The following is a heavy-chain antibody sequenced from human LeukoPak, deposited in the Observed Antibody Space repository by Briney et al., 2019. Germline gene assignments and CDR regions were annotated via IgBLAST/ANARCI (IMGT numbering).Heavy chain of an antibody. CDR2: IYYSGST. J-gene: IGHJ6*02. V-gene: IGHV4-61*08. Sequence: SQTLSLTCAVSGGSISSGGYSWSWIRQPPGKGLGWIGYIYYSGSTNYNPSLKSRVTISVDTSKNQFSLKLSSVTAADTAVYYCARSGPGTVYYYYYGMDVWGQGTTVTVSS. CDR1: GGSISSGGYS. CDR3: ARSGPGTVYYYYYGMDV. D-gene: IGHD3-10*01.